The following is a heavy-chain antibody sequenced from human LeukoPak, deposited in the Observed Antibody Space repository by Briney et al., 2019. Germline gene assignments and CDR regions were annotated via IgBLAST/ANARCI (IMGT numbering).Heavy chain of an antibody. CDR1: SGSISSHY. V-gene: IGHV4-59*11. J-gene: IGHJ6*03. CDR2: IYNSGST. CDR3: ASVICYDFWSGYWSYYYYMDV. D-gene: IGHD3-3*01. Sequence: SETLSLTCTVSSGSISSHYWSWIRQPPGKGLEWIGYIYNSGSTNYNPSLKSRVTLSVDTSKNQFSLKLSSVTAADTSVYYCASVICYDFWSGYWSYYYYMDVWGKGTTVTVSS.